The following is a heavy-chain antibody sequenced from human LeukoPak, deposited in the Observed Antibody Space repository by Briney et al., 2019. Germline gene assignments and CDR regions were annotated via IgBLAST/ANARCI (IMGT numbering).Heavy chain of an antibody. CDR3: ARDGRRAYGSGSFWFDP. Sequence: ASETLSLTCTVSGGSISTYYWSWIRQPPGKGLEWIGYIFYSGNTNYNPSLKSRVTISVDTSQNQFSLKLSAVTAGDTAVYYCARDGRRAYGSGSFWFDPWGQGTLVTVSS. J-gene: IGHJ5*02. CDR2: IFYSGNT. CDR1: GGSISTYY. D-gene: IGHD3-10*01. V-gene: IGHV4-59*12.